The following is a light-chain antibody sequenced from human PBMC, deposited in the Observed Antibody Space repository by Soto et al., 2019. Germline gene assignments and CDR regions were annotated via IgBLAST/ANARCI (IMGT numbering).Light chain of an antibody. CDR3: QQSYSTPFT. J-gene: IGKJ3*01. CDR1: QSISSY. CDR2: AAS. Sequence: DIQMTQSPSSLSASVGDRVTITCRASQSISSYLNWYQQKPGKAPKLLIYAASSLQSGVPSRFSGSGSGTDFTLTISSLQPEDFATYYCQQSYSTPFTGVPGTKVDIK. V-gene: IGKV1-39*01.